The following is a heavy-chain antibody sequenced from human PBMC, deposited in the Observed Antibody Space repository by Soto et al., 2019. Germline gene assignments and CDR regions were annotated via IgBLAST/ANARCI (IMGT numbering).Heavy chain of an antibody. CDR3: ARDPYFYDSSGYYRYFDY. CDR1: GGTFSSYA. V-gene: IGHV1-69*01. D-gene: IGHD3-22*01. J-gene: IGHJ4*02. Sequence: QVQLVQSGAEVKKPGSSVKVSCKASGGTFSSYAISWVRQAPGQGLEWMGGIIPIFGTANYAQKFQGRVTITADESTSTAYMELSSLRFEDMAVYYCARDPYFYDSSGYYRYFDYWGQGTLVTVSS. CDR2: IIPIFGTA.